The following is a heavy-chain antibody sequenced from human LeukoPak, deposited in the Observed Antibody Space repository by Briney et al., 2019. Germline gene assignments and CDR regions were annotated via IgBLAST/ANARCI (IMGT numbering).Heavy chain of an antibody. CDR1: GGSISSYY. D-gene: IGHD2-2*02. J-gene: IGHJ4*02. V-gene: IGHV4-34*01. CDR2: INHSGST. CDR3: ARGRVSEIVVVPAARPFDY. Sequence: PSETLSLTCTVSGGSISSYYWSWIRQPPGKGLEWIGEINHSGSTNYNPSLKSRVTISVDTSKNQFSLKLSSVTAADTAVYYCARGRVSEIVVVPAARPFDYWGQGTLVTVSS.